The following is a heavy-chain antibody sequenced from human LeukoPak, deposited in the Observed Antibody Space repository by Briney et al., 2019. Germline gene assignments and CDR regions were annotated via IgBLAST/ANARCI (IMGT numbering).Heavy chain of an antibody. Sequence: SETLSLTCTVSGGSISSGSYYWSWIRQPAGKGLEWIGRFYTSGSTNYNPSLKSRVTISVDTSKNQFSLKLSSVTAADTAVYYCARGAPKWELTNWFDPWGQGTLVTVSS. CDR1: GGSISSGSYY. CDR2: FYTSGST. V-gene: IGHV4-61*02. J-gene: IGHJ5*02. D-gene: IGHD1-26*01. CDR3: ARGAPKWELTNWFDP.